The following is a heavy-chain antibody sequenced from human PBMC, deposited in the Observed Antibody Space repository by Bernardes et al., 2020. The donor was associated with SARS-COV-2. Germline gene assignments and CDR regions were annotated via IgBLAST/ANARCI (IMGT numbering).Heavy chain of an antibody. CDR2: IAYDDGHK. D-gene: IGHD3-10*01. V-gene: IGHV3-30*02. CDR3: ATLNSGNFDY. J-gene: IGHJ4*02. Sequence: VGSLLLSCAASGFTFPSFGMHWVRQAPGPGLEWVAFIAYDDGHKYYEDSVKGRFTISRDNSKNTLYLQMNSLRAEDTALYYCATLNSGNFDYWGQGTLVTVSS. CDR1: GFTFPSFG.